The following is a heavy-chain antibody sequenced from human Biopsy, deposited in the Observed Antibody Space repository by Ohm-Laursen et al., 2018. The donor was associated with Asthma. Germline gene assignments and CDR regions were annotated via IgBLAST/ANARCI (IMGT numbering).Heavy chain of an antibody. D-gene: IGHD3-22*01. CDR3: ARGDSSNWSHYYFDY. V-gene: IGHV3-53*01. Sequence: SLRLSCAAPGFAVSRDHMFWVRQAPGKGLEWVSVISSGGTSHTADSVRGRFTISRDYSKNTLYLQMHSLRAEDTAVYYCARGDSSNWSHYYFDYWGQGTLVTVSS. J-gene: IGHJ4*02. CDR1: GFAVSRDH. CDR2: ISSGGTS.